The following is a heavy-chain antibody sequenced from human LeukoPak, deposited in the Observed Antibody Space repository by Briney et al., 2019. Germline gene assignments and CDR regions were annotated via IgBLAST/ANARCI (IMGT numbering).Heavy chain of an antibody. CDR3: ARRAYGDYYFDY. J-gene: IGHJ4*02. V-gene: IGHV3-21*01. CDR1: GFTFSSYS. D-gene: IGHD4-17*01. CDR2: ISSSSYI. Sequence: GGSLRLSCAASGFTFSSYSMNWVRQAPGKGLEWVSSISSSSYIYYADSVKGRFTISRDNAKNSLYLQMNSLRAEDTAVYYCARRAYGDYYFDYWGQGTLVTVSS.